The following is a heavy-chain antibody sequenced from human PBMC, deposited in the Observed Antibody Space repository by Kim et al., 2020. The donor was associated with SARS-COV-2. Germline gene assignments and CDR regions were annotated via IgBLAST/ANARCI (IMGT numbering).Heavy chain of an antibody. J-gene: IGHJ3*02. CDR3: ARGHPVVPAANPRVLRYFDWLPNDAFDI. CDR2: IYYSGST. V-gene: IGHV4-59*01. Sequence: SETLSLTCTVSGGSISSYYWSWIRQPPGKGLEWIGYIYYSGSTNYNPSLKSRVTISVDTSKNQFSLKLSSVTAADTAVYYCARGHPVVPAANPRVLRYFDWLPNDAFDIWGQGTMVTVSS. CDR1: GGSISSYY. D-gene: IGHD3-9*01.